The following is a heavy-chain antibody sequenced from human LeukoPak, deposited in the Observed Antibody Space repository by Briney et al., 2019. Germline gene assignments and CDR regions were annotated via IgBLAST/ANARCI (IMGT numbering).Heavy chain of an antibody. J-gene: IGHJ4*02. D-gene: IGHD1-1*01. Sequence: SETLSLTCAVYGGSFSGYYWSWIRQPPGKGLEWIGEINHSGSTNYNPSLKSRVTISVDTSKNQLSLKLSSVTAADTAVYYCATSDERTFDYWGQGTLVTVSS. CDR3: ATSDERTFDY. V-gene: IGHV4-34*01. CDR1: GGSFSGYY. CDR2: INHSGST.